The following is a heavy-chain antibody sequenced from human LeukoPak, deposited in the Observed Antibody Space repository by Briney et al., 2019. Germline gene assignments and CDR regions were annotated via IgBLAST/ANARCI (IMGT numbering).Heavy chain of an antibody. V-gene: IGHV4-39*02. CDR2: IYYSGST. Sequence: SETLSLTCTVSGGSISSSSYYWGWIRQPPGKGLEWIGSIYYSGSTYYNPSLKSRVTISVDTSKNQFSLKLSSVTAADTAVYYCARDLHPRLTGYFDYWGQGTVVTVSS. J-gene: IGHJ4*02. CDR3: ARDLHPRLTGYFDY. CDR1: GGSISSSSYY. D-gene: IGHD3-16*01.